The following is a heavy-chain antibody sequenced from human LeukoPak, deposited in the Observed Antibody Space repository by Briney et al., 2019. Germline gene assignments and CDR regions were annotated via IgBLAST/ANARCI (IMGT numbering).Heavy chain of an antibody. V-gene: IGHV3-64*01. CDR1: GFTFSSYA. D-gene: IGHD5-24*01. CDR2: ISSSGGST. CDR3: ARVKRGEMATIYFDY. Sequence: TGGSLRLSCAASGFTFSSYAMHWVRQAPGKGLEYVSAISSSGGSTYYANSVKGRFTISRDNSKNTLYLQMGSLRAEDMAVYYCARVKRGEMATIYFDYWGQGTLVTVSS. J-gene: IGHJ4*02.